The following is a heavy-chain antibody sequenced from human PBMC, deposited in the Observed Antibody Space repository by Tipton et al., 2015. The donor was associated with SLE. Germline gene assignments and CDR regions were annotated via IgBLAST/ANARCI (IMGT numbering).Heavy chain of an antibody. CDR1: GGSFSGYY. CDR2: INYSGST. J-gene: IGHJ3*02. CDR3: ARLRVPAAPDAFDI. D-gene: IGHD2-2*01. V-gene: IGHV4-34*01. Sequence: TLSLTCAVYGGSFSGYYWSWIRQPPGKGLEWIGEINYSGSTKYNPSLKRRVTISVDTSKNQFSLKLTSLTAADTAVYYCARLRVPAAPDAFDIWGQGTMVTVSS.